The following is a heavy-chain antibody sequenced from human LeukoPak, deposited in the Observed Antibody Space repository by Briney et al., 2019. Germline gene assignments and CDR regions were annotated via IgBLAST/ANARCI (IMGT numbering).Heavy chain of an antibody. Sequence: ASVKVSCKAAGYXFNTYGISWVRQAPGQGLEWMGWSSAYNGNTNYAQKLQGRVTMTTDTSTSTAYMELRSLRSDDTAVYYCARLEFAGTHYFDYWGQGTLVTVSS. CDR2: SSAYNGNT. V-gene: IGHV1-18*01. D-gene: IGHD1-1*01. J-gene: IGHJ4*02. CDR3: ARLEFAGTHYFDY. CDR1: GYXFNTYG.